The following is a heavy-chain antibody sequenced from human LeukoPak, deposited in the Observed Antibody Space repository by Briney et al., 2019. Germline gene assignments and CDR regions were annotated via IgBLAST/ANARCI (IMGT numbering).Heavy chain of an antibody. CDR1: GFTCSSYG. J-gene: IGHJ4*02. V-gene: IGHV3-33*01. CDR2: IWYDGSNK. D-gene: IGHD3-22*01. Sequence: GGSLRLSCAASGFTCSSYGMHWVRQAPGKGLEWVAVIWYDGSNKYYADSVKGRFTISRDNSKNTLYLQMNSLRAEDTAVYYCARGRYYYDSSGYRPLDYWGQGTLVTVSS. CDR3: ARGRYYYDSSGYRPLDY.